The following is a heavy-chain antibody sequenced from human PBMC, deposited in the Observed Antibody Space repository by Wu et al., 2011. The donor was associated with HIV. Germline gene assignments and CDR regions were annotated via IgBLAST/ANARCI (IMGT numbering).Heavy chain of an antibody. CDR2: IIPIFGTA. CDR3: ARGPQPEVWYSGSYYDY. Sequence: QVQLVQSGAEVKKPGSSVKVSCKASGGTFSSYVINWVRQAPGQGLEWMGGIIPIFGTADYAQKFQGKVTITADKSTNTAYMELSSLRSEDTAVYYCARGPQPEVWYSGSYYDYWGQGTLVTVXS. J-gene: IGHJ4*02. CDR1: GGTFSSYV. D-gene: IGHD1-26*01. V-gene: IGHV1-69*14.